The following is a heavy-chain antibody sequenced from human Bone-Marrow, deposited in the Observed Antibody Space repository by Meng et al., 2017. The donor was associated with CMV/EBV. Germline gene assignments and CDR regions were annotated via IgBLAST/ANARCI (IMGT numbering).Heavy chain of an antibody. J-gene: IGHJ6*02. CDR3: ARVTADLGPGYDFWSGYYKSYYYYYGMDV. Sequence: GESLKISCAASGFTFSSYEMNWVRQAPGKGLEWVSYISSSGSTIYYADSVKGRFTISRDNAKNSLYLQMNSLRAEDTAVYYCARVTADLGPGYDFWSGYYKSYYYYYGMDVWGQGTTVTVSS. V-gene: IGHV3-48*03. D-gene: IGHD3-3*01. CDR1: GFTFSSYE. CDR2: ISSSGSTI.